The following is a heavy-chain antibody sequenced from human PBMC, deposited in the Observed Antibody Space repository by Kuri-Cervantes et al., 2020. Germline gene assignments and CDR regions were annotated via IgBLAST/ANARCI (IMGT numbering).Heavy chain of an antibody. CDR1: GYTFTNYG. Sequence: ASVKVSCKASGYTFTNYGIAWVRQAPGQGLEWKGWISGYNGNTNYAQKLQGRVTMTTDTSTSTAYMELRSLRSDDTAVYYCARDPPWALPMKAVAVCFDYWGQGTLVTVSS. CDR2: ISGYNGNT. J-gene: IGHJ4*02. CDR3: ARDPPWALPMKAVAVCFDY. V-gene: IGHV1-18*01. D-gene: IGHD6-19*01.